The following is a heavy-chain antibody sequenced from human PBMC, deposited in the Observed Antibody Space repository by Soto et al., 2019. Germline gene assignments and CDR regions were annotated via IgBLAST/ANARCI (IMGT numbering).Heavy chain of an antibody. D-gene: IGHD3-16*02. CDR1: GFSFTGYY. J-gene: IGHJ5*02. CDR2: INAHSGGT. V-gene: IGHV1-2*02. Sequence: ASVKVSCKASGFSFTGYYIHWLRQAPGQGLEWMGWINAHSGGTEYAQKFQGRVTLTRDTSIATAYLTLTSLRSEDTAVYYCARSSGGVFGIIIEGSNWLAPWGQGSLVTVSS. CDR3: ARSSGGVFGIIIEGSNWLAP.